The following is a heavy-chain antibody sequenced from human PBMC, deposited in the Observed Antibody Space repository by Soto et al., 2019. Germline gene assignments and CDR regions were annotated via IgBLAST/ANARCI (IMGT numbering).Heavy chain of an antibody. D-gene: IGHD5-12*01. J-gene: IGHJ4*02. CDR3: ARDRGGGYAPLDY. CDR1: GYTFTGYY. CDR2: INPNSGGT. V-gene: IGHV1-2*04. Sequence: QVQLVQSGAEVKKPGASVKVSCKASGYTFTGYYMHWVRQAPGQGLEWMGWINPNSGGTNYAQKFQGWVTMTRDTPISTAYMELSRLRSDDTAVYYCARDRGGGYAPLDYWGQGTLVTVSS.